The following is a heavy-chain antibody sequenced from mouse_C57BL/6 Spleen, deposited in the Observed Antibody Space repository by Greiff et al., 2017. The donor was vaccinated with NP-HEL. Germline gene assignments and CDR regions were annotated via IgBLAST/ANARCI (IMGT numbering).Heavy chain of an antibody. Sequence: QVQLQQSGAELVRPGSSVKLSCKASGYTFTSYWMHWVKQRPIQGLEWIGNIDPSDSETHYNQKFKDKATLTVDKSSSTAYMQLSSLTSEDSAVYYCARGPPHYGSSYGYFDVWGTGTTVTVSS. J-gene: IGHJ1*03. CDR2: IDPSDSET. CDR3: ARGPPHYGSSYGYFDV. D-gene: IGHD1-1*01. V-gene: IGHV1-52*01. CDR1: GYTFTSYW.